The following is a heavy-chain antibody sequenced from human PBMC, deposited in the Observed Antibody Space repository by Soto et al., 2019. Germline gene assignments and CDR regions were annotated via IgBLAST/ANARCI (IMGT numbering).Heavy chain of an antibody. CDR1: GDSISSSIW. CDR3: ASRGDGSGGLDY. V-gene: IGHV4-4*03. J-gene: IGHJ4*02. CDR2: IYHSGTT. D-gene: IGHD3-10*01. Sequence: QVQLQESGPGLVQPPGTLSLTCAVSGDSISSSIWWSWVRRPPGKGLEWIGEIYHSGTTNYNPSLQGRVTLSVDKAKNQFSLRMRSLAGADPAVYYCASRGDGSGGLDYSGQGTLVTVFS.